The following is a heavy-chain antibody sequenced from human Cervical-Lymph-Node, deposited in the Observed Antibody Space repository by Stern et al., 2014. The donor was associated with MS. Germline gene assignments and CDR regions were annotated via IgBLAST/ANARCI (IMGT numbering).Heavy chain of an antibody. CDR2: IVVGSGNT. V-gene: IGHV1-58*01. CDR1: GFTFTSSA. D-gene: IGHD3-22*01. CDR3: AARANYYDSPGDWFDP. Sequence: QLVESGPEVKKPGTSVKVSCKASGFTFTSSAVQWVRQARGQRLEWIGWIVVGSGNTNYAQKFQERVTITRDMSTSTAYMELSSLRSEDTAVYYCAARANYYDSPGDWFDPWGQGTLVTVPS. J-gene: IGHJ5*02.